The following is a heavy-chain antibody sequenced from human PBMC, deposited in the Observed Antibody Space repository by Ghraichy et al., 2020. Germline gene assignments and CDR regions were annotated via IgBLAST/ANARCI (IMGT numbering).Heavy chain of an antibody. CDR3: GRNKIVAAIDF. J-gene: IGHJ4*02. CDR1: GFTISSYW. Sequence: GGSLRLSCAASGFTISSYWMHWVRQAPGKGLVWVSRINSDGSSTNYADYVKGRFTLSRNNAKNTVYLQMHSLRAEDTAVYYCGRNKIVAAIDFWGQGTLVTVPS. D-gene: IGHD6-25*01. V-gene: IGHV3-74*01. CDR2: INSDGSST.